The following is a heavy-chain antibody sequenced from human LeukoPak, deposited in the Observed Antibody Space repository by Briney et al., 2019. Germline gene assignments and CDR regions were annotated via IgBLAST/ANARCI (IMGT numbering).Heavy chain of an antibody. J-gene: IGHJ4*02. Sequence: SETLSLTCTVSGGSISNYYWSWIRQPPGKGLEWIGYIYYSGSTKYNPSLKSRVTISVDTSKNQFSLKLSSVTAADTAVYYCARSRDDYLDYWGQGTLVTVSS. CDR2: IYYSGST. D-gene: IGHD4/OR15-4a*01. V-gene: IGHV4-59*01. CDR1: GGSISNYY. CDR3: ARSRDDYLDY.